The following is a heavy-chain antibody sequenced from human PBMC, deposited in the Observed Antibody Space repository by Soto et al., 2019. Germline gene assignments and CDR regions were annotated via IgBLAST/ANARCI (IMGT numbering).Heavy chain of an antibody. J-gene: IGHJ3*02. CDR3: ARQSGGAFDSFDI. CDR2: FFQGDSDN. CDR1: GGSFTGSW. Sequence: SLRLCWQVSGGSFTGSWGGGVRQLPGKGLECMGIFFQGDSDNAYSPSFQGQVTMSADKSISTAYLEWSSLKASDTAMYYCARQSGGAFDSFDIGGQGTMVTVS. V-gene: IGHV5-51*01. D-gene: IGHD2-8*02.